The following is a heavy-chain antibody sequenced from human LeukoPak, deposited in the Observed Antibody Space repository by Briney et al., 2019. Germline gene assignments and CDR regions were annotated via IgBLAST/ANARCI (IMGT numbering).Heavy chain of an antibody. CDR2: ISAYNGNT. J-gene: IGHJ5*02. CDR3: ARALSIAAAGELYNWFDP. CDR1: GYTFTSYG. Sequence: ASVKVSCKASGYTFTSYGISWVRQAPGQGLEWMGWISAYNGNTNYAQKLQGRVTMTTDTSTSTAYMELRSLRSDDTAVYYCARALSIAAAGELYNWFDPWGQGTLVTVSS. V-gene: IGHV1-18*01. D-gene: IGHD6-13*01.